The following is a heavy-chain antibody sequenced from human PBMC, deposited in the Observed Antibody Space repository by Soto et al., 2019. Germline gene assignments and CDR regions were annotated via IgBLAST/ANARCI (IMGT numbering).Heavy chain of an antibody. V-gene: IGHV3-21*02. J-gene: IGHJ5*01. Sequence: EVQLVESGGGLVKPGGSLRLSCAASGFTFSRYGMNWLRQASGKGLEWVASISSSTSYVYYADSVKGRFSTSRDNAKNILYLEMYGLRTEDTAVYYCARDPSEGRVGNWFESWGQGTLVTVSS. CDR2: ISSSTSYV. CDR3: ARDPSEGRVGNWFES. CDR1: GFTFSRYG. D-gene: IGHD2-2*01.